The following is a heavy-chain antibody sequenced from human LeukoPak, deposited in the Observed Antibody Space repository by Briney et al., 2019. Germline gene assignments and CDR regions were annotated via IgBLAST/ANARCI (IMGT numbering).Heavy chain of an antibody. CDR1: GYTLTELS. Sequence: ASVKVSCKVSGYTLTELSMHWVRQAPGKGLEWMGGFDPEDGETIYAQKFQGRVTMTEDTSTDTAYMELSSLRSEDTAVYYCATRRKSSSLFDYWGQGTLVTVSS. V-gene: IGHV1-24*01. J-gene: IGHJ4*02. CDR3: ATRRKSSSLFDY. D-gene: IGHD6-13*01. CDR2: FDPEDGET.